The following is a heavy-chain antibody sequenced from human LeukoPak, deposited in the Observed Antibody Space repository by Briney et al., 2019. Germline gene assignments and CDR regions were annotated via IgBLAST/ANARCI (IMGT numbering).Heavy chain of an antibody. J-gene: IGHJ5*02. D-gene: IGHD6-13*01. V-gene: IGHV1-2*02. Sequence: ASVKVSCKASGYTFTGYYMHWVRQAPGQGLEWMGWINPNSGGTNYAQKFQGRVTMTRDTSISTAYMELSRLRSDDTAAYYCARGSRPGIAAAGTVDPWGQGTLVTVSS. CDR1: GYTFTGYY. CDR2: INPNSGGT. CDR3: ARGSRPGIAAAGTVDP.